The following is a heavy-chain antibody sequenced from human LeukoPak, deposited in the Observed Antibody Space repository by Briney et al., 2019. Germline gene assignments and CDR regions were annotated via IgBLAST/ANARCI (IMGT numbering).Heavy chain of an antibody. J-gene: IGHJ6*02. CDR1: GGSISSGGYY. CDR2: IYYNGST. Sequence: SETLSLTCTVSGGSISSGGYYWSWIRQHPGKGLEWIGYIYYNGSTYYNPSLKSRVTISVDTSKNQFSLKLSSVTAADTAVYYCARYGDPNYYYYGMDVWGQGTTVTVSS. D-gene: IGHD4-17*01. CDR3: ARYGDPNYYYYGMDV. V-gene: IGHV4-31*03.